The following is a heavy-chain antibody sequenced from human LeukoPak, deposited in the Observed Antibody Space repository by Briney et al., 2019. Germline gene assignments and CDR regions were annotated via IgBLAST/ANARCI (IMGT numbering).Heavy chain of an antibody. D-gene: IGHD5-12*01. J-gene: IGHJ4*02. CDR2: IYSSGST. CDR3: ARRRVYSGSGEFDF. Sequence: SETLSLTCTVSGGSISSSYYYWGWIRQPPGKGLEWIGSIYSSGSTYYNPSLKSRVTISVDTSKNQFSLKLTSVTAADTAVYYCARRRVYSGSGEFDFWGQGTLVTVSS. V-gene: IGHV4-39*01. CDR1: GGSISSSYYY.